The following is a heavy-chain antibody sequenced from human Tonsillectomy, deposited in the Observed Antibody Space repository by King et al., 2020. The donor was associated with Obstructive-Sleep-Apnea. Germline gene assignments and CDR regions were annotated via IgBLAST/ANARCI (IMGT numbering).Heavy chain of an antibody. CDR1: GYTFTGYY. CDR3: ARERLGGTGTTYYYYGMDV. Sequence: QLVQSGAEVKKPGASVKVSCKASGYTFTGYYMHWVRPAPGQGLEWMGWINPNSGGTNYAQKFQGWVTMTRDTSISTAYMGLSRLRSDDTAVYYCARERLGGTGTTYYYYGMDVWGQGTTVTVSS. CDR2: INPNSGGT. J-gene: IGHJ6*02. D-gene: IGHD1-1*01. V-gene: IGHV1-2*04.